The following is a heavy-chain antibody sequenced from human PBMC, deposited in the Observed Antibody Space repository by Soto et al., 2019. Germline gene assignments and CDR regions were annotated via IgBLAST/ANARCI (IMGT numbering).Heavy chain of an antibody. Sequence: LRLSCAASGFTFSSYGMHWVRQAPGKGLEWVAVIWYDGSNKYYADSVKGRFTISRGNSKNTLYLQMNSLRAEDTAVYYCARGPPYYDILTGYYNAAFDIWGQGTMVTVSS. CDR1: GFTFSSYG. V-gene: IGHV3-33*01. CDR2: IWYDGSNK. D-gene: IGHD3-9*01. CDR3: ARGPPYYDILTGYYNAAFDI. J-gene: IGHJ3*02.